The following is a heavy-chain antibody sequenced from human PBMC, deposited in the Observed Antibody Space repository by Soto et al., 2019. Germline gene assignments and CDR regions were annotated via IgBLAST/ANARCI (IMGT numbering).Heavy chain of an antibody. CDR3: ARTPAAAILHFDY. CDR2: IWYDGSNK. CDR1: GFTFSSYG. V-gene: IGHV3-33*01. J-gene: IGHJ4*02. D-gene: IGHD2-2*02. Sequence: QVQLVESGGGVVQPGRSLRLSCAASGFTFSSYGMHWVRQAPGKGLEWVAVIWYDGSNKYYADSVKGRFTISRDNSKNTLYLQMNSLRAEDTAVYYCARTPAAAILHFDYWGQGTLVTVSS.